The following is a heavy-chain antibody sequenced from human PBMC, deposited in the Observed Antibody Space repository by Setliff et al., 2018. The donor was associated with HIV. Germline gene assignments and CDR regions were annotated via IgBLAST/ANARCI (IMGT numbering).Heavy chain of an antibody. CDR3: ARDGSGSSYYYYYMDV. CDR2: IYTSGST. Sequence: SETLSLTCTVSGGSISSYYWSWIRQPAGKGLEWIGRIYTSGSTNYNPSLKSRVTMSVDTSKNQFSLKLSSVTAADTAVYYCARDGSGSSYYYYYMDVWGKGTTVTISS. CDR1: GGSISSYY. J-gene: IGHJ6*03. V-gene: IGHV4-4*07. D-gene: IGHD3-10*01.